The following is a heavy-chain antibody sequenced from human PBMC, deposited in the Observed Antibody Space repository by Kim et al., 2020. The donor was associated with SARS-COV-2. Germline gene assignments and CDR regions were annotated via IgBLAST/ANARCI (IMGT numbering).Heavy chain of an antibody. J-gene: IGHJ4*02. Sequence: GGSTGDAQKFQGRVTMNRDTSTSTVYMELSSLRSEDTAVYYCARDISGDYWGQGTLVTVSS. CDR3: ARDISGDY. CDR2: GGST. D-gene: IGHD3-10*01. V-gene: IGHV1-46*01.